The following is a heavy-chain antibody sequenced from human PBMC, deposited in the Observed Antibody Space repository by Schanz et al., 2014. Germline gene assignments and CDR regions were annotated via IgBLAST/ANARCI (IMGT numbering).Heavy chain of an antibody. CDR3: AKDISDTSGKDDY. CDR1: GFTFSSYA. V-gene: IGHV3-23*04. J-gene: IGHJ4*02. Sequence: VQLVESGGGVVQPGRSLRLSCAASGFTFSSYALHWVRQAPGKGLEWVSALSEGGGGTHYADSVRGRFTISRDNSKNTLYLQMNSLRVEDSAIYYCAKDISDTSGKDDYWGQGTLVTVSS. D-gene: IGHD3-22*01. CDR2: LSEGGGGT.